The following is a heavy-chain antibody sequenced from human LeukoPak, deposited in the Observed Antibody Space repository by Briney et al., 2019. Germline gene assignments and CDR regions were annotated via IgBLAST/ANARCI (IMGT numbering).Heavy chain of an antibody. CDR3: ARSDSSGYVLFDY. Sequence: ASVKVSCKASGYTFTGYYMHWVRQAPGQGLEWMGWINPNSGGTNYAQKFQGRVTMTRDTSISTAYMELSRLRSDDTAVYYCARSDSSGYVLFDYWGQGTLVTVSS. CDR2: INPNSGGT. D-gene: IGHD3-22*01. V-gene: IGHV1-2*02. J-gene: IGHJ4*02. CDR1: GYTFTGYY.